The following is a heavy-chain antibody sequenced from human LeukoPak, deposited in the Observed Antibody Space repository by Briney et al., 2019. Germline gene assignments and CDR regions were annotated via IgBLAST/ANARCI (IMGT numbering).Heavy chain of an antibody. CDR3: IRWPDDAFDM. V-gene: IGHV3-73*01. J-gene: IGHJ3*02. D-gene: IGHD4-23*01. CDR1: GFTFSGSS. Sequence: GGSLKLSCAASGFTFSGSSMHWVRQASGKGLEWLGYIRDKANTYATAYAASVKGRFTISRDDSKNTAYLQMNSLKTEDTALYYCIRWPDDAFDMWGQGTMVTVFS. CDR2: IRDKANTYAT.